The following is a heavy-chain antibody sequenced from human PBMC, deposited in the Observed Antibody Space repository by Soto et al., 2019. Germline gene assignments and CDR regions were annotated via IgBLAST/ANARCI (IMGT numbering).Heavy chain of an antibody. CDR2: IRSKANSYAT. D-gene: IGHD6-13*01. J-gene: IGHJ6*02. V-gene: IGHV3-73*01. CDR1: GFTFSGSA. Sequence: EVQLVESGGGLVQPGGSLKLSCAASGFTFSGSAMHWVRQASGKGLEWVGRIRSKANSYATAYAASVKGRFTISRDDSKNTAYLQMNSLKTEDTAVYYCTRRYGIAAAGVYYYGMDVWGQGTTVTVSS. CDR3: TRRYGIAAAGVYYYGMDV.